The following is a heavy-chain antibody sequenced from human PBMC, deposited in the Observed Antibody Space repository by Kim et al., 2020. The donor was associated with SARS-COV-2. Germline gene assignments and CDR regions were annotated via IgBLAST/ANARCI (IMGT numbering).Heavy chain of an antibody. V-gene: IGHV7-4-1*02. Sequence: ASVKVSCKASGYTFTSYAMNWVRQAPGQGLEWMGWINTNTGNPTYAQGFTGRFVFSLDTSVSTAYLQISSLKAEDTAVYYCARDHLTYTYYYDSSGPNWGQGTLVTVPS. D-gene: IGHD3-22*01. CDR1: GYTFTSYA. CDR2: INTNTGNP. J-gene: IGHJ4*02. CDR3: ARDHLTYTYYYDSSGPN.